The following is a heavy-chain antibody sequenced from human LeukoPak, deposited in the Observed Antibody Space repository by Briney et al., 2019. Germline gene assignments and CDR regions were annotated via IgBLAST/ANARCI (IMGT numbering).Heavy chain of an antibody. Sequence: PGESLRLSCAASGFTFSSNAMSWVRQAPGKGLEWVSGISDSGGSTYCADSVKGRFTISRDNSKNTLYLQMNSLRAEDTAIYYCAKDPRRSDPWGQGTLVTVSS. J-gene: IGHJ5*02. CDR2: ISDSGGST. V-gene: IGHV3-23*01. CDR1: GFTFSSNA. D-gene: IGHD5-24*01. CDR3: AKDPRRSDP.